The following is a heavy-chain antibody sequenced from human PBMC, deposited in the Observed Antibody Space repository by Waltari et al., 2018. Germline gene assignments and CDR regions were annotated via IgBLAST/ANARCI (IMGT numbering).Heavy chain of an antibody. CDR3: ARGGGGYYYYYMDV. CDR1: GGSFSGYY. Sequence: QVQLQQWGAGLLKPSETLSLTCAVYGGSFSGYYWSWIRQPPGKGLEWIGEINHSGSTSYNPSLKSRVTISVDTSKNQFSLKLSSVTAADTAVYYCARGGGGYYYYYMDVWGKGTTVTISS. V-gene: IGHV4-34*01. J-gene: IGHJ6*03. CDR2: INHSGST. D-gene: IGHD6-25*01.